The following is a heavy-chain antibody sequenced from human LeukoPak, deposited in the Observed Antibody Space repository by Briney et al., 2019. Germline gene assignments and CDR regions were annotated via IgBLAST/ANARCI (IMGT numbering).Heavy chain of an antibody. CDR1: GFTFSSYA. CDR2: ISGSGGST. J-gene: IGHJ6*02. Sequence: GGSLRLSCAASGFTFSSYAMSWVRQAPGKGLEWVSAISGSGGSTYYADSVKGRFTISRDNAKNSLHLQMNSLRAEDTAVYYCARDGAQGYSYDGYGMDVWGQGTTVTVSS. CDR3: ARDGAQGYSYDGYGMDV. D-gene: IGHD5-18*01. V-gene: IGHV3-23*01.